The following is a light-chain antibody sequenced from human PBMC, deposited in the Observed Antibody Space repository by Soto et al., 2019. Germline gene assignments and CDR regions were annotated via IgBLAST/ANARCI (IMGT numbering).Light chain of an antibody. J-gene: IGLJ1*01. CDR1: SSDVRNYIF. Sequence: QSALTQPASVSGSPGQSITISCTGTSSDVRNYIFVSWYRQHPGKAPKLMIYDINNRPSGVSNRFSGSKSGNTASLTISGLQAEDEADYYCVSYTTSASYVFGTGTKLTVL. CDR3: VSYTTSASYV. CDR2: DIN. V-gene: IGLV2-14*01.